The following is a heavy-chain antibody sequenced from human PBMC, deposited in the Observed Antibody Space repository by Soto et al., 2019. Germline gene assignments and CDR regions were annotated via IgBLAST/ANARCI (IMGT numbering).Heavy chain of an antibody. CDR1: GYPVTASY. J-gene: IGHJ3*02. CDR2: INPATAAA. CDR3: ARGGGGGVAGSAAFDM. Sequence: QLHLVQSGAVVKKPGASVTVSCSASGYPVTASYMHWVRQAPGRGLEWMGGINPATAAAKYTQTLQGRVTVTRDTSTRTAFMELSGLTSGDTAVVYCARGGGGGVAGSAAFDMWGQGTLVTVSS. V-gene: IGHV1-2*02. D-gene: IGHD6-19*01.